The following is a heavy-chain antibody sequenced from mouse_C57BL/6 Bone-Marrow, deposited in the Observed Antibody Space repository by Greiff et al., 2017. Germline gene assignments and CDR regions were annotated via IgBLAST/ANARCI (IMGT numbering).Heavy chain of an antibody. J-gene: IGHJ3*01. CDR3: ARGAYDGYYVSWFAY. CDR1: GYSITSGYY. Sequence: EVQLQQSGPGLVKPSQSLSLTCSVTGYSITSGYYWNWIRQFPGNKLEWMGYISYDGSNNYNPSLKNRISITRDISKNQFFLKLNSVTTEDTATYYCARGAYDGYYVSWFAYWGQETLVTVSA. D-gene: IGHD2-3*01. V-gene: IGHV3-6*01. CDR2: ISYDGSN.